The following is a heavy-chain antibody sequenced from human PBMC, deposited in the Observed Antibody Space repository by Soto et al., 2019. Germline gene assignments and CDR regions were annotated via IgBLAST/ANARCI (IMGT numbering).Heavy chain of an antibody. D-gene: IGHD3-10*01. V-gene: IGHV4-39*01. CDR3: ARRPVRGVIYYYYYGMDV. CDR1: GGSISSSSYY. Sequence: SPTRSITLNVSGGSISSSSYYWGWIRQPPGKGLYVIGSIYYIVIPYYNPSLKSRVTISVDTSKNQFSLKLSSVTAADTAVYYCARRPVRGVIYYYYYGMDVWTQGTTVPVSS. J-gene: IGHJ6*01. CDR2: IYYIVIP.